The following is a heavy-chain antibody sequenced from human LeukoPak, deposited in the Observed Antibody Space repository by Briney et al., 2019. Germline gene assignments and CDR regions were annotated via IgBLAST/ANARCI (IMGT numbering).Heavy chain of an antibody. CDR1: GYTFTGYY. V-gene: IGHV1-2*06. CDR3: AKSGWYGQYCFDY. Sequence: ASVKVSCKTSGYTFTGYYMHWVRPAPGQGLEWRVRINANSGGTNYAQKFQARVTMTRDTSISTAYMELSRLRSDDTAIYYCAKSGWYGQYCFDYWGQGTLVTVSS. CDR2: INANSGGT. J-gene: IGHJ4*02. D-gene: IGHD6-19*01.